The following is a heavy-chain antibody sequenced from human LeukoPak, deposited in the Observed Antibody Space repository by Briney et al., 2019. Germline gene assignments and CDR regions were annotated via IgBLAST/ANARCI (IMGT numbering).Heavy chain of an antibody. J-gene: IGHJ4*02. D-gene: IGHD5-24*01. Sequence: SVKVSCKASGGTFSSYAISWVRQAPGQGLEWMGGIIPIFGTANYAQKFRGRGTITADESTSTAYMELSSLRSEDTAVYYCAHDSGDGYTLWGQGTLVTVSS. CDR2: IIPIFGTA. CDR3: AHDSGDGYTL. V-gene: IGHV1-69*13. CDR1: GGTFSSYA.